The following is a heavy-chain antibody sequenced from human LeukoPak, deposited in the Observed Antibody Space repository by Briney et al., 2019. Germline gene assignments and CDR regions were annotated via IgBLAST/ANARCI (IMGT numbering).Heavy chain of an antibody. V-gene: IGHV3-48*03. J-gene: IGHJ5*02. CDR1: GFTFSSYE. CDR2: ISSSCSTI. CDR3: ARAYYPSDGGYVRWFDP. Sequence: QPGGSLRLSCAASGFTFSSYEMNWVRQAPGKGLEWVSYISSSCSTIYYADSVKCRFPISRGNAKNSLYLQMNSLRAEDTAVYYCARAYYPSDGGYVRWFDPWGQGTLVTVSS. D-gene: IGHD5-12*01.